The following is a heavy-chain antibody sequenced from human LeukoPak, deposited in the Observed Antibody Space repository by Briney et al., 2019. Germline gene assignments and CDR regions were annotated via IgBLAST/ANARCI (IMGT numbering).Heavy chain of an antibody. J-gene: IGHJ4*02. Sequence: SETLSLTCAVYGGSFSGYYWSWIRQPPGKGLEWIGEINHSGSTNYNPSLKSRVTISVDTSKNQLSLKLSSVTAADTAVYYCARGHYDFWSGYRSQNFDYWGQGTLVTVSS. D-gene: IGHD3-3*01. CDR1: GGSFSGYY. V-gene: IGHV4-34*01. CDR2: INHSGST. CDR3: ARGHYDFWSGYRSQNFDY.